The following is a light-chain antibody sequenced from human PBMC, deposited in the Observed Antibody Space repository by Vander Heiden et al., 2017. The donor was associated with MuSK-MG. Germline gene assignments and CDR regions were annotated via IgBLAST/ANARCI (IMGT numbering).Light chain of an antibody. V-gene: IGLV5-45*02. CDR1: SGINVGTYS. Sequence: QAVLTQPSSLSASPGASASLTCTLRSGINVGTYSIYWYQTKPGSPPQYLLRYKSDSDKHQGSGVPSRFSGSKDASANAGILLISGLQSDDEADYYCLIWHSNAWVFGGGTKLTVL. CDR3: LIWHSNAWV. J-gene: IGLJ3*02. CDR2: YKSDSDK.